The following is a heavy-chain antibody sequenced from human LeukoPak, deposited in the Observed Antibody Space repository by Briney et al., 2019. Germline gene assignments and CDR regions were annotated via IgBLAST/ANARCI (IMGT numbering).Heavy chain of an antibody. D-gene: IGHD7-27*01. CDR3: AREMGIKAFDV. J-gene: IGHJ3*01. Sequence: PAASVKVSCKASGYTFTGYHIHWVRQAPGQGLEWMGRINPYSGDTNFAQKFQGRVTMTRDTSINTAYMELSRLTSDDTTVYYCAREMGIKAFDVWGQGTMVTVSS. CDR1: GYTFTGYH. CDR2: INPYSGDT. V-gene: IGHV1-2*06.